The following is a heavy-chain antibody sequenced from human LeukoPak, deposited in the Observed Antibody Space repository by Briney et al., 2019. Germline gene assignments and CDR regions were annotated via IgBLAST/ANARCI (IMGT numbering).Heavy chain of an antibody. Sequence: AGGSLRLSCAASGFTFSSYAMSWVRQAPGKGLEWVSAISGSGGSTYYADSVKGRFTISRDNSKNTLYLQMNSLRAEETAVYYCAKDIGRFGELSYGYWGQGTLVTVSS. CDR1: GFTFSSYA. CDR2: ISGSGGST. CDR3: AKDIGRFGELSYGY. J-gene: IGHJ4*02. D-gene: IGHD3-10*01. V-gene: IGHV3-23*01.